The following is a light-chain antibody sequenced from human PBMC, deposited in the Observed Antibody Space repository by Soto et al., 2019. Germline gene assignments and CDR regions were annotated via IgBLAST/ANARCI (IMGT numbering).Light chain of an antibody. J-gene: IGLJ7*01. Sequence: QLVLTQSPSASASLGASVKLTCTLSSGHSTYTIAWHQQQPEKGPRYLMNINSDGSHTKGDGIPDRFSGSSSGAESYLTISSLQSEYEADYYCQTWGTGYAVFGGGTQLTVL. CDR3: QTWGTGYAV. CDR1: SGHSTYT. CDR2: INSDGSH. V-gene: IGLV4-69*01.